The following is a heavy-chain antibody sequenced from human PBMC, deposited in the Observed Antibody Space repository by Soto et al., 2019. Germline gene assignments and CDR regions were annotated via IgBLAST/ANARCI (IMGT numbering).Heavy chain of an antibody. V-gene: IGHV1-18*04. CDR2: INTYNSDT. CDR1: GYAFTSYG. J-gene: IGHJ4*02. D-gene: IGHD2-15*01. Sequence: QVHLVQSGAEVKKPGASVKVSCKASGYAFTSYGMSWVRQAPGQGLEWMGWINTYNSDTNSAPRLQGRITMTTDTSTSTAYMELRSLTSDDTAVYSCGRDELDSCRGGNCFYFDYWGPGTLVSGSS. CDR3: GRDELDSCRGGNCFYFDY.